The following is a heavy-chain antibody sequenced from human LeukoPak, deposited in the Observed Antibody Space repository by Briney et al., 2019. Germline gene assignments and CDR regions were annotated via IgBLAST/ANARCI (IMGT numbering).Heavy chain of an antibody. CDR1: GFTFSSYG. Sequence: GGSLRLSCVASGFTFSSYGMHWVRQAPGKGLEWVAVISYDGSNKYYADSVKGRFTISRDNSKNTLYLQMNSLRAEDTAVYYCAASGDAFDIWGQGTMVTVSS. V-gene: IGHV3-30*03. D-gene: IGHD3-10*01. CDR2: ISYDGSNK. J-gene: IGHJ3*02. CDR3: AASGDAFDI.